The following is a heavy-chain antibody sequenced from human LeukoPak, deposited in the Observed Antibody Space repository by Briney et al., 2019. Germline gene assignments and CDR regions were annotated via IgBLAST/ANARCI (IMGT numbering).Heavy chain of an antibody. Sequence: GGSLRLSCAASGFTFSSYAMSWVRQAPGKGLEWVSAISGSGGSTYYAGSVKGRFTISRDNSKNPLYLQMNSLRAEDTAVYYCAKGLRFLEWLLFTPFDYWGQGTLVTVSS. V-gene: IGHV3-23*01. D-gene: IGHD3-3*01. CDR1: GFTFSSYA. CDR2: ISGSGGST. CDR3: AKGLRFLEWLLFTPFDY. J-gene: IGHJ4*02.